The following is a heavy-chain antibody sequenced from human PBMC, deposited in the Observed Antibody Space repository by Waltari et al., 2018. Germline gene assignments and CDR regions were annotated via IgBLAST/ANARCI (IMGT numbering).Heavy chain of an antibody. J-gene: IGHJ4*02. V-gene: IGHV3-23*03. Sequence: EVQLLESGGGLVQPGGSLRLSCAASGFTFSSYAMSWVRQAPGKGLEWVSVIYSGGSTYYADSVKGRFTISRDNSKNTLYLQMNSLRAEDTAVYYCAKDLNPYSSGWTVDYWGQGTLVTVSS. CDR3: AKDLNPYSSGWTVDY. CDR2: IYSGGST. D-gene: IGHD6-19*01. CDR1: GFTFSSYA.